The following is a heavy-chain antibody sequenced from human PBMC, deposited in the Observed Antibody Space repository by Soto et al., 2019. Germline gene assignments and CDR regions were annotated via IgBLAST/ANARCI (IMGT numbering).Heavy chain of an antibody. D-gene: IGHD3-3*01. CDR1: GFTFSSYG. CDR2: ISYDGSNK. CDR3: AKARTYYDFWSGYLTDYYYYYGMDV. J-gene: IGHJ6*02. V-gene: IGHV3-30*18. Sequence: VGSLRLSCAASGFTFSSYGMHWVRQAPGKGLEWVAVISYDGSNKYYADSVKGRFTISRDNSKNTLYLQMNSLRAEDTAVYYCAKARTYYDFWSGYLTDYYYYYGMDVWGQGTTVTVSS.